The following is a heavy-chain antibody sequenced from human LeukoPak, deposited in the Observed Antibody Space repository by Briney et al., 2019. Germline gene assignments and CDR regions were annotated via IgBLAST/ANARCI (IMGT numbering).Heavy chain of an antibody. D-gene: IGHD6-13*01. V-gene: IGHV4-59*01. Sequence: SETLTLTCTVSDGAITGYYWGWIRQPPGKGLDWVGHTHYGGTTNYNPSLKSRVTISVDTSKNQFSLKVTSVTAADTAVYYCARGYSTSWTYYFDYWGQGALVTVSS. CDR2: THYGGTT. CDR3: ARGYSTSWTYYFDY. CDR1: DGAITGYY. J-gene: IGHJ4*02.